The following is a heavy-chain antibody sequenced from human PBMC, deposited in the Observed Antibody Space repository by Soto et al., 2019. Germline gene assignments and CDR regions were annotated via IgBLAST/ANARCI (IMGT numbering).Heavy chain of an antibody. J-gene: IGHJ4*02. CDR1: GFTFDDYA. D-gene: IGHD2-15*01. Sequence: EVQLVESGGGLVQPGRSLRLSCAASGFTFDDYAMHWVRRVPGNGLEWVSSISWNSNIIGYADSVKGRFTISRDNAKNSLYLQMNSLRPEDTALYYCAKGGPAGFCSGGRCYFASWGQGTLVTVSS. CDR2: ISWNSNII. V-gene: IGHV3-9*01. CDR3: AKGGPAGFCSGGRCYFAS.